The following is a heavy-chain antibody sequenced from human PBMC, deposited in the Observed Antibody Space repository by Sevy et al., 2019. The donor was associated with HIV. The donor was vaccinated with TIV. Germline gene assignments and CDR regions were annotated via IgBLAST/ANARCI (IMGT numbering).Heavy chain of an antibody. Sequence: GGSLRLSCAASGFAFISYGMHWVRQAPGKGLEWVAVISHDGRNTDYADSVKGRFTISRDDSKNTVNLQMNSLRREDTAVFYCAKDRSYYGTGSRYYYYGMDVWGQRTTVTVSS. CDR1: GFAFISYG. D-gene: IGHD3-10*01. V-gene: IGHV3-30*18. J-gene: IGHJ6*02. CDR3: AKDRSYYGTGSRYYYYGMDV. CDR2: ISHDGRNT.